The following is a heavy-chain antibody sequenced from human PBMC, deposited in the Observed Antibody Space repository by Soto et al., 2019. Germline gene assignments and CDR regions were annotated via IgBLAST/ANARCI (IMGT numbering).Heavy chain of an antibody. CDR3: ARDLTDYDFWSGYYSHYYYYGMDV. J-gene: IGHJ6*02. Sequence: EVQLVESGGGLVKPGGSLRLSCAASGFTFSSYSMNWVRQAPGKGLEWVSSISSSSSYIYYADSVKGRFTISRDNAKNSVYLQMNSLRAEDTAVYYCARDLTDYDFWSGYYSHYYYYGMDVWGQGTTVTVSS. CDR2: ISSSSSYI. CDR1: GFTFSSYS. D-gene: IGHD3-3*01. V-gene: IGHV3-21*01.